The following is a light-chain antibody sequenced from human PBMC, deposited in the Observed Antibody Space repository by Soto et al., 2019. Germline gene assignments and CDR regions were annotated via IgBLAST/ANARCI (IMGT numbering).Light chain of an antibody. V-gene: IGKV1-39*01. CDR1: QSISSY. Sequence: DIQMTQSPSSLSASVGDRVTITCRASQSISSYLNWYQQKPWKAPKVLIYAASSLQSGDPSRFSGGGSRTDFSLTISSLQPEDFATYYYQHSYSTPLTFGQGTKVEIK. CDR2: AAS. J-gene: IGKJ1*01. CDR3: QHSYSTPLT.